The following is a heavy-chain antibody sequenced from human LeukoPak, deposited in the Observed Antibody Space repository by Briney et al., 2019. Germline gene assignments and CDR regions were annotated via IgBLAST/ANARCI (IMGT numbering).Heavy chain of an antibody. V-gene: IGHV1-24*01. D-gene: IGHD2-2*01. CDR1: GYTLTELS. CDR2: FDPEDGET. CDR3: ATTLLVVPAAPYYYYGMDV. J-gene: IGHJ6*02. Sequence: ASVKVSCKVSGYTLTELSMHWVRQAPGNGLEWMGGFDPEDGETIYAQKFQGRVTMTEDTSTDTAYMELSSLRSEDTAVYYCATTLLVVPAAPYYYYGMDVWGQGTTVTVSS.